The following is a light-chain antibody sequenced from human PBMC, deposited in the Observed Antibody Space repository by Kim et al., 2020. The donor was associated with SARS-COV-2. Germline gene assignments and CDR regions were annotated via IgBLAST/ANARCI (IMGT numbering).Light chain of an antibody. CDR2: GAS. J-gene: IGKJ1*01. CDR1: QSVSSNY. V-gene: IGKV3-20*01. Sequence: SPGERATLSCRASQSVSSNYLVWYKQKPGQAPRLLIYGASSRATGIPDRFSGSGSGTDFTLTISRLEPEDFAVYYCHQYGSSPWMFGQGTKVDIK. CDR3: HQYGSSPWM.